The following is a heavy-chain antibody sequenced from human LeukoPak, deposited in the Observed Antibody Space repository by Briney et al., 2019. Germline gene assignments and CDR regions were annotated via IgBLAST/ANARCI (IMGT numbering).Heavy chain of an antibody. Sequence: GGSLRLSCSASGFTFNDHAMYWVRQAPGKGLEWVSGINWNSDNIGYADSVKGRFTISRDDAKNSLFLQMNSLRAEDTALYYCARASYYYDTTGLGAVDFWGQGTMVTVSS. CDR3: ARASYYYDTTGLGAVDF. CDR1: GFTFNDHA. V-gene: IGHV3-9*01. J-gene: IGHJ3*01. CDR2: INWNSDNI. D-gene: IGHD3-22*01.